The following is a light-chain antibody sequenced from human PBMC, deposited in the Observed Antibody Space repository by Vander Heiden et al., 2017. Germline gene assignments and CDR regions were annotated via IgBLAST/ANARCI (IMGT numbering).Light chain of an antibody. J-gene: IGKJ1*01. V-gene: IGKV3-15*01. CDR1: QSVSSN. CDR2: GAS. Sequence: EIVMTNSPATLSVSPGERATLSCRASQSVSSNLDWYQQKPGQAPRLLIYGASTRATGIPARFSGSGSGTEFTLTISSLQSEDFAVYYCQQYNNWPRTFGQGTKVEIK. CDR3: QQYNNWPRT.